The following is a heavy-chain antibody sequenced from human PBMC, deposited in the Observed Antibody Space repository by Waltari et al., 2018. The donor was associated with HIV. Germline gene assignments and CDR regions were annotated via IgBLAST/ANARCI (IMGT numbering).Heavy chain of an antibody. Sequence: QVQLVQSGAEVKKPGASVKVSCKASGYTFTSYYMHWVRQAPGQGLGWMGIINPSGGSTSYAQKFQGRVTMTRDTSTSTVYMELSSLRSEDTAVYYCARDLVPAATSYSYYYYGMDVWGQGTTVTVSS. CDR3: ARDLVPAATSYSYYYYGMDV. V-gene: IGHV1-46*01. D-gene: IGHD2-2*01. J-gene: IGHJ6*02. CDR1: GYTFTSYY. CDR2: INPSGGST.